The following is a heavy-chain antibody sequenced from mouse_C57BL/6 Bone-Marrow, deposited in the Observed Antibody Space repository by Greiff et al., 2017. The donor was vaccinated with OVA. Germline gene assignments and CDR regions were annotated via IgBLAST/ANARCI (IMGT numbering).Heavy chain of an antibody. CDR2: ISNGGGST. V-gene: IGHV5-12*01. CDR1: GFTFSDYY. D-gene: IGHD1-1*01. Sequence: EVHLVESGGGLVQPGGSLKLSCAASGFTFSDYYMYWVRQTPEKRLEWVAYISNGGGSTYYPDTVKGRFTISRDNAKNTLYLQMSRLKSEDTAMYYCAERGVLRQSSYAMDDWGKGTSVTVSS. CDR3: AERGVLRQSSYAMDD. J-gene: IGHJ4*01.